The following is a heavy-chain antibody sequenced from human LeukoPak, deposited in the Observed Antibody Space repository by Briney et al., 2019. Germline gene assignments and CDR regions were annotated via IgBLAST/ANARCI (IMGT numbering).Heavy chain of an antibody. CDR2: IYTTGRT. V-gene: IGHV4-4*07. CDR3: ARSGYTISAYHSDF. D-gene: IGHD5-18*01. CDR1: GISIQSYW. J-gene: IGHJ4*02. Sequence: PSESLSLTCDVSGISIQSYWWSWVRKPAGKGLEWIGRIYTTGRTTYSPSFQSRVTISIDVSSNQFSLTLRSVTAADTAVYYCARSGYTISAYHSDFWGQGAPLTVSS.